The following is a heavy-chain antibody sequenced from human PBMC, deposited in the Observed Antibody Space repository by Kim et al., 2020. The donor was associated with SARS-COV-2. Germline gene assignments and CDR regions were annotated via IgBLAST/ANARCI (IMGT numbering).Heavy chain of an antibody. Sequence: GGSLRLSCSASGFTFSSYAMHWVRQAPGKGLEYVSAISSNGGSTYYADSVKGRFTISRDNSKNTLYLQMSSLRAEDTAVYYCVKPATADSSGWYFTVYYYYGMDVWGQGTTVTVSS. V-gene: IGHV3-64D*06. CDR2: ISSNGGST. J-gene: IGHJ6*02. CDR3: VKPATADSSGWYFTVYYYYGMDV. D-gene: IGHD6-19*01. CDR1: GFTFSSYA.